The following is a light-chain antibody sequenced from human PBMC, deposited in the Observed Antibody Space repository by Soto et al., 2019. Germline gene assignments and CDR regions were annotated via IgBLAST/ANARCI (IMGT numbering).Light chain of an antibody. J-gene: IGLJ2*01. V-gene: IGLV2-23*03. CDR3: CSYAGSSTFDVV. Sequence: QSVLTQPASVSGSPGQSITISCTGTSSEVGSYNLVSWYQQHPGKAPKLMIYEGSKRPSGVSNRFSGSKSGNTASLTISGLQAEDEADYYCCSYAGSSTFDVVFGGGTKVTVL. CDR2: EGS. CDR1: SSEVGSYNL.